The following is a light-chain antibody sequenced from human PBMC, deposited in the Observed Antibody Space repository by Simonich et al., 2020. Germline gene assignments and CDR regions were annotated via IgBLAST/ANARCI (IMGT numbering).Light chain of an antibody. CDR1: QSVSIY. CDR2: SAS. V-gene: IGKV3-11*01. CDR3: QQRSNWPIT. J-gene: IGKJ5*01. Sequence: EIVLTQSPATLSLSPGERATLSCRASQSVSIYLAWYQQKPGQAPRLLIYSASNRATGIPARFSGSGSGTDFTLTSSSLEPEDFAVYYCQQRSNWPITFGQGTRLEIK.